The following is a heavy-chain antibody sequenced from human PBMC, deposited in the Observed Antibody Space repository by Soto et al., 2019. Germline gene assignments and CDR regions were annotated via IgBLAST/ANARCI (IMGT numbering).Heavy chain of an antibody. Sequence: QVQLQESGPGLVKPSQTLSLTCTVSGGSISSGDYYWSWIRQPPGKGLEWIGYIYYSGSTYYNPSIKSRVTISVDTSKNQFSRKLSSVTAADTAVYYCAREGRVVGAANFDYWGQGTLVTVSS. CDR2: IYYSGST. CDR3: AREGRVVGAANFDY. J-gene: IGHJ4*02. CDR1: GGSISSGDYY. D-gene: IGHD1-26*01. V-gene: IGHV4-30-4*01.